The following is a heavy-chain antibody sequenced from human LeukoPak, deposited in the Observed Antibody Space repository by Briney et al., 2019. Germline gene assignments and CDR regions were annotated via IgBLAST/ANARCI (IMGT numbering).Heavy chain of an antibody. CDR2: INPNSGGT. CDR3: ARESSGWYATIDY. D-gene: IGHD6-19*01. J-gene: IGHJ4*02. V-gene: IGHV1-2*02. Sequence: ASVKVSCKASGYTFTGYYMHWVRQAPGQGLEWMGWINPNSGGTNYAQKFQGRVTMTRDTSISTAYMELSRLRSDDTAVYYCARESSGWYATIDYWGQGTLVTVSS. CDR1: GYTFTGYY.